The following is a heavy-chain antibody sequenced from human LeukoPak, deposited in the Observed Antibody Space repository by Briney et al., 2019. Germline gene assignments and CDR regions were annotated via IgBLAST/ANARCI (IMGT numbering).Heavy chain of an antibody. V-gene: IGHV3-7*03. Sequence: GGSLRLSCSASGFTFNNYWMNWVRQAPGKGLEWVANIREDGSEKHYVDSVKGRFTISRDNAKDSLYLQMNSLRAEDTALYYCAKDLTRYYDSSGYYGAPGALDYWGQGTLVTVSS. CDR1: GFTFNNYW. D-gene: IGHD3-22*01. CDR3: AKDLTRYYDSSGYYGAPGALDY. CDR2: IREDGSEK. J-gene: IGHJ4*02.